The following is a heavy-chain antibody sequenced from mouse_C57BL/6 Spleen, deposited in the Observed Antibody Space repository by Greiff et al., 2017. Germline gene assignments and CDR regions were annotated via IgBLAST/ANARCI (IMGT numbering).Heavy chain of an antibody. Sequence: VHVKQSGAELVRPGASVKLSCTASGFNIKDDYMHWVKQRPEQGLEWIGWIDPENGDTEYASKFQGKATITADTSSNTAYLQLSSLTSEDTAVYYCTPFDGHFDYWGQGTTLTVSS. CDR3: TPFDGHFDY. J-gene: IGHJ2*01. CDR1: GFNIKDDY. D-gene: IGHD2-3*01. CDR2: IDPENGDT. V-gene: IGHV14-4*01.